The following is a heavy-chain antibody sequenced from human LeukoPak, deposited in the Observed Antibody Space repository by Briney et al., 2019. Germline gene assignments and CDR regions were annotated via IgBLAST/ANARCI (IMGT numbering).Heavy chain of an antibody. CDR1: GFIFRNYW. CDR2: INEDGSEK. CDR3: LSGPGH. V-gene: IGHV3-7*01. Sequence: GGSLRLSRAAAGFIFRNYWMGWVRQAPGKGLEWVANINEDGSEKYYVDSVQGRFTISRDNAKNSLYLQMNILRAEDTAVFYCLSGPGHCGQGALVTVSS. J-gene: IGHJ4*02.